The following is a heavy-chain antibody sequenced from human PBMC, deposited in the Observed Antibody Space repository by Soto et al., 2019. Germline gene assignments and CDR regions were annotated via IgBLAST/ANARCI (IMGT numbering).Heavy chain of an antibody. V-gene: IGHV2-5*02. J-gene: IGHJ4*02. D-gene: IGHD3-3*01. Sequence: QITLNESGPTVVRPTETLTLTCRFSGFSLTTSGVGVGWIRQSPGKAPEGLALIYWDDDKRYSATLKSRLTITKDTSNNQVVLTVSDLDPTDTSTYYCAHRVLRTVFGLVTTTAIYFDFWGQGTPVAVSS. CDR2: IYWDDDK. CDR3: AHRVLRTVFGLVTTTAIYFDF. CDR1: GFSLTTSGVG.